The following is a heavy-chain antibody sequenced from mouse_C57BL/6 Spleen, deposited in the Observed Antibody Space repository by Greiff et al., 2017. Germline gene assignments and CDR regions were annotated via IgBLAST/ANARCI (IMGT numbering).Heavy chain of an antibody. J-gene: IGHJ3*01. CDR3: AGDRSWFAY. Sequence: QVQLQQPGTELVKPGASVKLSCKASGYTFTSYWMHWVKQRPGKGLEWIGNINPSNGGTNYNEKFKIKATLTVDKSSSTAYMQLSSLPSEDSAVYYCAGDRSWFAYWGQGTLVTVSA. V-gene: IGHV1-53*01. CDR1: GYTFTSYW. CDR2: INPSNGGT.